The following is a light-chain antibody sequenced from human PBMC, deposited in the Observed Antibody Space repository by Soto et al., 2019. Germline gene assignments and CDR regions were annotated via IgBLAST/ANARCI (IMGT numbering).Light chain of an antibody. CDR3: QQFNSYPIT. CDR2: DVS. V-gene: IGKV1-13*02. CDR1: QDVRGA. Sequence: AIQLTQSPSSLSASVGDRVTISCRASQDVRGALAWYQQKPGTAPKILIYDVSVLESRVPTRFSGSGSGTDFTLTITSLQPVDFATYYCQQFNSYPITFGQGTRLEIK. J-gene: IGKJ5*01.